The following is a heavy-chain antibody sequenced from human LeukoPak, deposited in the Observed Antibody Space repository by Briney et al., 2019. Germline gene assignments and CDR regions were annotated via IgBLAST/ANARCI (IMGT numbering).Heavy chain of an antibody. D-gene: IGHD6-13*01. CDR2: IYYSGST. V-gene: IGHV4-59*01. J-gene: IGHJ5*02. Sequence: SETLSLTCTVSGGSISSYYWSWIRQPPGKGLEWIGYIYYSGSTNYNPSLKSRVTISVDTSKNQFSLKLSSVTAADTAVYYCAREEGSSSWHRWFDPWGQGTLVTVSS. CDR1: GGSISSYY. CDR3: AREEGSSSWHRWFDP.